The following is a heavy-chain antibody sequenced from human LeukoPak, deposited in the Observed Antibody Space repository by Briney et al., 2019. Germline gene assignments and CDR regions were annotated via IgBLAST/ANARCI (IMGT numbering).Heavy chain of an antibody. CDR3: ARDKRVVPATYYYYYMDV. D-gene: IGHD2-2*01. J-gene: IGHJ6*03. CDR2: IYYSGST. Sequence: SETLSLTCTVSGGSISSGDYYWSWIRQPPGKGLEWIGYIYYSGSTYYNPSLKSRVTISVDTPKNQFSLKLSSVTAADTAVYYCARDKRVVPATYYYYYMDVWGKGITVTVSS. V-gene: IGHV4-30-4*08. CDR1: GGSISSGDYY.